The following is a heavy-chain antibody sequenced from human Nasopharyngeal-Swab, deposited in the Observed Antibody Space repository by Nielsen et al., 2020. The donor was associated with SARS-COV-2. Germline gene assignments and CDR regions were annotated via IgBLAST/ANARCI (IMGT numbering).Heavy chain of an antibody. CDR1: GGSISSSSYY. V-gene: IGHV4-39*01. D-gene: IGHD5-12*01. CDR2: IYYSGST. Sequence: SETLSLTCTVSGGSISSSSYYWGWIRQPPGKGLEWIGCIYYSGSTYYNPSLKRRVTISVDTSKNQFSLKLSSVTAADTAVYYCARKSGWLGAFDIWGQGTMVTVSS. CDR3: ARKSGWLGAFDI. J-gene: IGHJ3*02.